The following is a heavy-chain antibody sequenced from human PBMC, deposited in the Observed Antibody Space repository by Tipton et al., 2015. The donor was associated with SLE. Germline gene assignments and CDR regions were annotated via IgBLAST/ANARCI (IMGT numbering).Heavy chain of an antibody. CDR1: GSSSSSGYF. D-gene: IGHD3/OR15-3a*01. Sequence: TLSLTCTVSGSSSSSGYFWGWIRQSPGKGLELIGTIYQSGSTYYSPSFKSRVTISVDTSKNQFSLKLSSVTAADTAVYYCARAPGLDRDYSYFYYMDVWGKGTTVTVSS. CDR2: IYQSGST. J-gene: IGHJ6*03. CDR3: ARAPGLDRDYSYFYYMDV. V-gene: IGHV4-38-2*02.